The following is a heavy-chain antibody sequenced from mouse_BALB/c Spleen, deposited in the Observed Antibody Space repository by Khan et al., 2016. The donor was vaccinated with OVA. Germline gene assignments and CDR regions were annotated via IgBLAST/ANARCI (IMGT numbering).Heavy chain of an antibody. CDR3: ARYGSEDYFDY. CDR2: INTYTGEP. D-gene: IGHD1-1*01. V-gene: IGHV9-1*02. Sequence: QIQLVQSGPELKKPGETVKISCKASGYTFTNYGMNWVKQAPGKGLKWMGWINTYTGEPTYADDFKGRFAFSLETSASPAYLQINNLKNEDMATYFCARYGSEDYFDYWGQGTTLTVSS. CDR1: GYTFTNYG. J-gene: IGHJ2*01.